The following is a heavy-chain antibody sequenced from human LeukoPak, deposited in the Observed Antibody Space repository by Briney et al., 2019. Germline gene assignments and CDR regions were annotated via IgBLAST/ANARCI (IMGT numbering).Heavy chain of an antibody. Sequence: GASVKVSCKASGYTFTGYYMHGVRQAPGQGLDWMGRINPNSGGTNYAQKLQGRITMTRDTSISTAYMELSKLRSDDTAVYYCAREFDEGMVRGFDPWGQGTLVTVSS. J-gene: IGHJ5*02. CDR3: AREFDEGMVRGFDP. CDR2: INPNSGGT. CDR1: GYTFTGYY. D-gene: IGHD3-10*01. V-gene: IGHV1-2*06.